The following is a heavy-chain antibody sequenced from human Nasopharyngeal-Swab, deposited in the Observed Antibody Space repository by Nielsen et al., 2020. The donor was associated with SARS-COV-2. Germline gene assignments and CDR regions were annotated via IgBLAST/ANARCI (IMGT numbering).Heavy chain of an antibody. Sequence: ASVKVSCKASGYSFNNYAITWVRQAPGQGLEWLGWISAYNGDTDHAQRLQGRVTMTRDTSISTAYMELSRLRSDDTAVYYCARGPSLLRFLEWHDYWGQGTLVTVSS. CDR3: ARGPSLLRFLEWHDY. CDR1: GYSFNNYA. D-gene: IGHD3-3*01. J-gene: IGHJ4*02. CDR2: ISAYNGDT. V-gene: IGHV1-18*01.